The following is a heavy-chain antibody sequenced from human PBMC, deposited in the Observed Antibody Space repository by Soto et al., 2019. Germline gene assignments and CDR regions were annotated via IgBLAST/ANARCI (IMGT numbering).Heavy chain of an antibody. CDR3: ERDVWFGLTCNYYGVDV. D-gene: IGHD3-10*01. Sequence: QVQLQESGPGLVKPSGTLSLTCAVSGGSISSSNWWRWVRQPPGKGLEWIGEIYHSGSTNYNPALTSRATISVAKSKTQFSLKLSGVTAAYTAVYYSERDVWFGLTCNYYGVDVWGQGNTVTVSS. CDR1: GGSISSSNW. J-gene: IGHJ6*02. CDR2: IYHSGST. V-gene: IGHV4-4*02.